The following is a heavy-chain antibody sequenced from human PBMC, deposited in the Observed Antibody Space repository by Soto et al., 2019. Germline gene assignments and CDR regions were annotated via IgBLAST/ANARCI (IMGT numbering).Heavy chain of an antibody. J-gene: IGHJ4*02. V-gene: IGHV2-5*02. CDR3: ARRRAGIGGAAVGLTSFDH. D-gene: IGHD2-15*01. CDR2: IYWDGDA. Sequence: QITLKESGPTLVKPTQTLTLTCSLSGFSLNTPGMGVGWIRQPPGKALEWLAIIYWDGDARYSSSLKNRLTLTKDTSKTQVVLRMTTRGPVDTATYYCARRRAGIGGAAVGLTSFDHWGQGTLVSVSS. CDR1: GFSLNTPGMG.